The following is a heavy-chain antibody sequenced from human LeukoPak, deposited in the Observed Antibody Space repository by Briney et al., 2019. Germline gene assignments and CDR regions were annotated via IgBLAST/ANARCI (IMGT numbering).Heavy chain of an antibody. Sequence: GGSLRLSCAASGFSVSNNYMNWVRQASGKGLEWVSVMHSDGRTFYADSVKGRFTISRDNAKNTLYLQMNSLKGEDTAVYYCATSLGPLAEYWGRGTLVTVSS. CDR1: GFSVSNNY. CDR2: MHSDGRT. D-gene: IGHD7-27*01. V-gene: IGHV3-53*01. J-gene: IGHJ4*02. CDR3: ATSLGPLAEY.